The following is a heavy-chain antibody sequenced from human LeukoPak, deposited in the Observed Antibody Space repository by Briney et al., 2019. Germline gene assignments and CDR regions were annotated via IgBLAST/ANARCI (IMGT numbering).Heavy chain of an antibody. Sequence: PGGSLRLSCAASGFTFSSYAMHWVRQAPGKGLEWVAVISYDGSNKYYADSVKGRFTISRDNSKNTLYLQMNSLRAEDTAVYYCARGGTGVSRDYWGQGTLVTVAS. D-gene: IGHD3/OR15-3a*01. J-gene: IGHJ4*02. CDR2: ISYDGSNK. CDR1: GFTFSSYA. V-gene: IGHV3-30*04. CDR3: ARGGTGVSRDY.